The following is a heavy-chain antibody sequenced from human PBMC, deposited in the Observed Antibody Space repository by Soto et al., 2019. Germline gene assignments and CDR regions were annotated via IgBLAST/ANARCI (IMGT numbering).Heavy chain of an antibody. J-gene: IGHJ6*02. CDR3: ARGGYSSSWYGDYYYYYGMDV. CDR2: ISGSGGST. D-gene: IGHD6-13*01. Sequence: EVQLLESGGGLVQPGGSLRLSCAASGFTFSSYAMSWVRQAPGKGLEWVSAISGSGGSTYYADSVKGRFTISRDNSKNTLYLQMNSLRAEDTAVYYCARGGYSSSWYGDYYYYYGMDVWGQGTTVTVSS. V-gene: IGHV3-23*01. CDR1: GFTFSSYA.